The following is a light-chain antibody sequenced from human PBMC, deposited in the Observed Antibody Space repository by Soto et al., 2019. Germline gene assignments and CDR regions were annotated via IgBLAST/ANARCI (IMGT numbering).Light chain of an antibody. J-gene: IGLJ2*01. CDR2: DVS. CDR3: SSYTSSSTVV. Sequence: QSAQTQPASVSGSPGQSITISCTGTSSDVGGYNYVSWYQQHPGKAPKLMIYDVSNRPSGVSNRFSGSKSGNTASLTISGLQAEDEADYYCSSYTSSSTVVFAGGTKLTVL. V-gene: IGLV2-14*01. CDR1: SSDVGGYNY.